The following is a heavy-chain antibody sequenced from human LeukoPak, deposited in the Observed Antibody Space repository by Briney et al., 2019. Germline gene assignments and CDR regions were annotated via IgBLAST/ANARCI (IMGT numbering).Heavy chain of an antibody. D-gene: IGHD4-23*01. CDR3: AREAPVGTWSYYYYMDV. CDR2: ISSSSSTI. Sequence: PGGSLRLSCAASGFTFSSYSMNWVRQAPGKGLEWVSYISSSSSTIYYADSVKGRFTISRDNAKNSLYLQMNSLRAEDTAVYYCAREAPVGTWSYYYYMDVWGKGTTVTISS. J-gene: IGHJ6*03. V-gene: IGHV3-48*01. CDR1: GFTFSSYS.